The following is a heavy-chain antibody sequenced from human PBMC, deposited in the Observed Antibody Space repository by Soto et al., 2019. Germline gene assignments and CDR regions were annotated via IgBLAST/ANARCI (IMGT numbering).Heavy chain of an antibody. CDR3: ARISGYSYGLPPYFDY. CDR2: IYYSGST. D-gene: IGHD5-18*01. CDR1: GGSVSSGSYY. V-gene: IGHV4-61*01. J-gene: IGHJ4*02. Sequence: SETLSLTCTVSGGSVSSGSYYWNWIRQPPGKGLEWIGYIYYSGSTNYNPSLKSRVTISVDTSKNQFSLKLSSVTAADTAVFYCARISGYSYGLPPYFDYWGQGTLVTVSS.